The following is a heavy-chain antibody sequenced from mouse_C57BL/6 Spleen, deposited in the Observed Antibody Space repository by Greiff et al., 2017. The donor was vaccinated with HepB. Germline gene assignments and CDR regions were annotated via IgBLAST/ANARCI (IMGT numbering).Heavy chain of an antibody. Sequence: EVQGVDSGGDLVKPGGSLKLSCAASGFTFSSYGMSWVRQTPDKRLEWVATISSGGSYTYYPDSVKGRFTISRDNAKNTLYLQMSSLKSEDTAMYYGARHSTYAPLDYWGQGTSVTVSS. J-gene: IGHJ4*01. CDR3: ARHSTYAPLDY. D-gene: IGHD6-5*01. CDR1: GFTFSSYG. V-gene: IGHV5-6*01. CDR2: ISSGGSYT.